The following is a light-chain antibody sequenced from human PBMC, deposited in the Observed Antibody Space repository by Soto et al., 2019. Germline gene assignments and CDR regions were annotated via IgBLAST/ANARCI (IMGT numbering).Light chain of an antibody. CDR3: QQYDSSPRT. J-gene: IGKJ1*01. Sequence: EIVMTQSPATLSVSPVERATLSCTASQSFTSRSLAWYQQKPGLAPRLLISGTSNRAAGIPDRFSGSGSGTDFTLTISRLEPEDFAVYYCQQYDSSPRTFGHGTKVDIK. CDR2: GTS. V-gene: IGKV3-20*01. CDR1: QSFTSRS.